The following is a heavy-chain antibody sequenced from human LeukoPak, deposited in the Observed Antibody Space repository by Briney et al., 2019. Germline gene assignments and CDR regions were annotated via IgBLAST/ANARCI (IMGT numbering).Heavy chain of an antibody. CDR3: ARDTMVRGVNWFDP. CDR1: SGSFSGYF. V-gene: IGHV4-34*01. D-gene: IGHD3-10*01. J-gene: IGHJ5*02. Sequence: SETLSLTCAVYSGSFSGYFWSWIRQPPGKGLEWIGEINHSGSTNYNPSLKSRVTISVDTSKNQFSLKLSSVTAADTAVYYCARDTMVRGVNWFDPWGQGTLVTVSS. CDR2: INHSGST.